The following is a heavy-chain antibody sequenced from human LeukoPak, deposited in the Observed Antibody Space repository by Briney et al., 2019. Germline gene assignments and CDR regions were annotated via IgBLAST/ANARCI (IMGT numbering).Heavy chain of an antibody. D-gene: IGHD3-22*01. V-gene: IGHV4-30-4*01. CDR1: GGSISSGDYY. Sequence: SETLSLTCTVSGGSISSGDYYWSWIRQPPGKGLEWIGYIYYSGSTYYNPSLKSRVTISVDTSKNQFSLKLSSVTAADTAVYYCASGRYYDSSGYYDYWGQGTLVTVSX. J-gene: IGHJ4*02. CDR2: IYYSGST. CDR3: ASGRYYDSSGYYDY.